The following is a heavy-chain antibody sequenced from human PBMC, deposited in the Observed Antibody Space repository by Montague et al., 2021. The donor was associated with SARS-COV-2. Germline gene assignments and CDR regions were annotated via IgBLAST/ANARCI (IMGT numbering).Heavy chain of an antibody. CDR1: GFTFSTYA. J-gene: IGHJ4*02. V-gene: IGHV3-23*01. D-gene: IGHD3-10*01. CDR2: ISASGVRT. CDR3: LNYHGSGSYGDF. Sequence: SLRLSCAASGFTFSTYAMTWVRQAPGKGLEWVSSISASGVRTHYSDSVKGQFTISGDNSKNTLYLQMSSLRAEDTAVYFCLNYHGSGSYGDFWGQGTLVTVSP.